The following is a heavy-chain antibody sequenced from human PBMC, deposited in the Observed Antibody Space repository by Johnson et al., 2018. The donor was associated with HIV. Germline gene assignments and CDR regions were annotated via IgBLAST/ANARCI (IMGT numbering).Heavy chain of an antibody. J-gene: IGHJ3*02. CDR3: ARKKATVFSTTSTNYAFDI. D-gene: IGHD1-1*01. V-gene: IGHV3-23*04. CDR2: ISGSGGST. CDR1: GFTFSSYD. Sequence: VQLVESGGGLVQRGGSLRFSCAASGFTFSSYDMSWVRQAPGKGLDWVSGISGSGGSTYYADSVKGRFTISRDNSKNTLYLQMNSLRAEDTAVYYCARKKATVFSTTSTNYAFDIWGQGTMVTVSS.